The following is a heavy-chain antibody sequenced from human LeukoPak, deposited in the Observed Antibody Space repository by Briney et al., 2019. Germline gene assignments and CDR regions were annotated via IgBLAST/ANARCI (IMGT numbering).Heavy chain of an antibody. CDR1: GYTFTSYD. CDR3: ARSIVGVRKRNDY. D-gene: IGHD1-26*01. V-gene: IGHV1-8*01. CDR2: MNPNSGHT. J-gene: IGHJ4*02. Sequence: ASVKVSCKASGYTFTSYDIIWVRQASGQGLEWMGWMNPNSGHTGYGQKFQGRGTMTRTTSISTAYMELTSLTSEDSAVYYCARSIVGVRKRNDYWGQGTLVTVSS.